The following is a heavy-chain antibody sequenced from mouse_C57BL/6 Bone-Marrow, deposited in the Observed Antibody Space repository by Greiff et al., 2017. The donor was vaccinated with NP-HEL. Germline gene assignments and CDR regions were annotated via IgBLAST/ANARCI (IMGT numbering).Heavy chain of an antibody. CDR3: ARSLMVTTGAMDY. Sequence: VQLKESGAELVRPGASVKLSCKASGYTFTDYYINWVKQRPGQGLEWIARIYPGSGNTYYNEKFKGKATLTAEKSSSTAYMQLSSLTSEDSAVYFCARSLMVTTGAMDYWGQGTSVTVSS. CDR1: GYTFTDYY. CDR2: IYPGSGNT. J-gene: IGHJ4*01. D-gene: IGHD2-2*01. V-gene: IGHV1-76*01.